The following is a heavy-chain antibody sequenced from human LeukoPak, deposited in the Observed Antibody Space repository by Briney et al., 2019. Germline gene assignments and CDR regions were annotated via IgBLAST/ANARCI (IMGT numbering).Heavy chain of an antibody. CDR2: ISYDGSNK. CDR1: GFTFSSYS. J-gene: IGHJ3*02. Sequence: GGSLRLSCAASGFTFSSYSIHWVRQAPGKGLEWVTLISYDGSNKYYADSVKGRFTISRDNSKNTLYLQMNSLRPEDTAVYYCARVRDSGRWGAFDIWGQGTMVTVSS. V-gene: IGHV3-30-3*01. D-gene: IGHD1-26*01. CDR3: ARVRDSGRWGAFDI.